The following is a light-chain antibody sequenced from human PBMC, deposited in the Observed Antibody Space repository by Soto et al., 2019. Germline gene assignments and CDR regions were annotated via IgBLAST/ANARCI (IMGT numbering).Light chain of an antibody. CDR2: GAS. CDR1: QSVSSSY. Sequence: EIVLTQSPGTLSLSPGERATLSCRASQSVSSSYLAWYQQTPGQAPRLLIYGASSRATGIPDRFSGSGSGTDFTLTISRLEPEDFAVYYFQQYGSSPRTFGQGTKVEIK. V-gene: IGKV3-20*01. J-gene: IGKJ1*01. CDR3: QQYGSSPRT.